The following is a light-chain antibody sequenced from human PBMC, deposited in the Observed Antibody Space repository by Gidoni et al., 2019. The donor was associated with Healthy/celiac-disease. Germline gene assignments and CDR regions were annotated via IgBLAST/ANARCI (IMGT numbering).Light chain of an antibody. Sequence: ELVLTPSSATLSVSPVETATLSCRASQSVSSNLAWYQQKPGQAPRLLIYVASTRSPGSPARCIGSGSWTEFTLTISSLQSEDVAVYYCQQYNNWPYTFGQGTKLEIK. CDR1: QSVSSN. V-gene: IGKV3-15*01. J-gene: IGKJ2*01. CDR2: VAS. CDR3: QQYNNWPYT.